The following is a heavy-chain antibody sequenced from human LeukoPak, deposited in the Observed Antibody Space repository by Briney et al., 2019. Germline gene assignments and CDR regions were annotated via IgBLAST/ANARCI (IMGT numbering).Heavy chain of an antibody. CDR2: IYYSGST. D-gene: IGHD5-18*01. CDR1: GGSISHYY. V-gene: IGHV4-59*01. CDR3: ARTTEGGYTYGYFYYYYMDV. J-gene: IGHJ6*03. Sequence: SETLSLTCTVSGGSISHYYWTWIRQPPGKGLEWIGHIYYSGSTNYNPSLKSRVTISVDTSKNQFSLKLTSVTAADTAVYYCARTTEGGYTYGYFYYYYMDVWGKGTTVTISS.